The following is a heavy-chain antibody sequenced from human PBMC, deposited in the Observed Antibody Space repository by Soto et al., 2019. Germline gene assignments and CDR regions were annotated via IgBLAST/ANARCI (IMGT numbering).Heavy chain of an antibody. V-gene: IGHV1-46*01. Sequence: QVQLVQSGAEVKKPGASVKVSCKASGYTFTSYYMHWVRQAPGQGLEWMGIINPSGGSTSYAQKFQRRVTMTRDTSTSTVYMELSRLRSEDTAVYYCARGGRYCSSTSCYVDYYYGMDVWGQGTTVTVSS. CDR2: INPSGGST. J-gene: IGHJ6*02. CDR3: ARGGRYCSSTSCYVDYYYGMDV. D-gene: IGHD2-2*01. CDR1: GYTFTSYY.